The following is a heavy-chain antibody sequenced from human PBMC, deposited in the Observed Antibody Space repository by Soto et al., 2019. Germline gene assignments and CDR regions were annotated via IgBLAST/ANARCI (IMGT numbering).Heavy chain of an antibody. CDR3: AMDDFLCEGGGCYGIPLDV. Sequence: EVQLVESGGGLVQPGGSLRLSCAASGFTVSSKYMTWVRQAPGKGLEWVSLIQSGGTTYYEDYVKGGFTISRDTSENTLHLEMDGLRVEDTAVYYWAMDDFLCEGGGCYGIPLDVWGQGTTVTVSS. D-gene: IGHD2-15*01. CDR1: GFTVSSKY. V-gene: IGHV3-66*01. J-gene: IGHJ6*02. CDR2: IQSGGTT.